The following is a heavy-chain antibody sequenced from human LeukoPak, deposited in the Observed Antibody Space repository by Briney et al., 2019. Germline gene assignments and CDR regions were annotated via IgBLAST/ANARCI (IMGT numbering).Heavy chain of an antibody. CDR2: ISYSGST. J-gene: IGHJ4*02. Sequence: SETLSLTCAVSGGSVSSGSYYWNWIRQTPEKGLEWIGCISYSGSTKYNPSLKSRVTISVDTSKNQFSLRLTSVTAADTAVYYCARNGDFRGQGTLVTVSS. CDR3: ARNGDF. CDR1: GGSVSSGSYY. D-gene: IGHD2-8*01. V-gene: IGHV4-61*01.